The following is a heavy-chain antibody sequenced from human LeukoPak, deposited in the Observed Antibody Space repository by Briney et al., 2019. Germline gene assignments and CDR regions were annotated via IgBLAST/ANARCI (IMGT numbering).Heavy chain of an antibody. CDR1: GFTDSSNY. D-gene: IGHD1-26*01. J-gene: IGHJ3*02. V-gene: IGHV3-66*04. CDR2: IYSGGST. CDR3: ARHSRWESLGAFDI. Sequence: PGGSLRLSCAASGFTDSSNYMSWVRQAPGKGLEWVSVIYSGGSTCYADSVKGRFTISRDNSKNTLYLQMNSLRAEDTAVYYCARHSRWESLGAFDIWGQGTMVTVSS.